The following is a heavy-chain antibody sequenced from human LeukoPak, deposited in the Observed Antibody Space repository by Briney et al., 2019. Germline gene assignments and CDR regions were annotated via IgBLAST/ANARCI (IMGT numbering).Heavy chain of an antibody. D-gene: IGHD4-17*01. Sequence: KTSETLSLTCTVSGGSISSGGYYWSWIRQPPGKGLEWIGYIYHSGSTYYNPSLKSRVTISVDRSKNQFSLKLSSVTAADTAVYYCARDGLRQTQRFDYWGQGTLVTVSS. CDR3: ARDGLRQTQRFDY. CDR2: IYHSGST. J-gene: IGHJ4*02. CDR1: GGSISSGGYY. V-gene: IGHV4-30-2*01.